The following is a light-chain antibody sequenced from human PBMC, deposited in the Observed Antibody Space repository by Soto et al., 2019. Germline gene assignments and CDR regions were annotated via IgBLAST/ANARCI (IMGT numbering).Light chain of an antibody. CDR1: QSVSSTY. V-gene: IGKV3-20*01. CDR3: QQYDSSPYT. J-gene: IGKJ2*01. CDR2: GAS. Sequence: EIVLTQSPGTLSLSPGERATLSCRASQSVSSTYFAWYQQKPGQAPRLLIYGASSRETGIPDTFSGSGSGTDFNLTISRLEPEDFAVYYCQQYDSSPYTFGQGTKLEIK.